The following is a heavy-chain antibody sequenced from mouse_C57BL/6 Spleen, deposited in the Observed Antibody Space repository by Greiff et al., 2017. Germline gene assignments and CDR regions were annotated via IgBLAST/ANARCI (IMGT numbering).Heavy chain of an antibody. CDR2: INPNNCGT. D-gene: IGHD2-3*01. CDR1: GYTFTDYN. V-gene: IGHV1-22*01. Sequence: EVKLMESGPELVQPGASVKMSCTASGYTFTDYNMHWVQQSHGKSLEWIGYINPNNCGTSYNQKFKGKATLTVNKSSSTAYMELRSLTSEDSAVYYCAREDGYYGYYVDDWGQGNTLTVSS. CDR3: AREDGYYGYYVDD. J-gene: IGHJ2*01.